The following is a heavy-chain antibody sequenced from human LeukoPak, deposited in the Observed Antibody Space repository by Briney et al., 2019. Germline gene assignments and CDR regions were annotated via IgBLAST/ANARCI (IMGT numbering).Heavy chain of an antibody. CDR3: ARDNWNYGSSMDV. Sequence: SEALSLTCTVSGGSVSSYYWSWIRQPPGKGLEWIGYIYYSGSTNYNPSLKSRVTISVDTSKNQFSLKLSSVTAADTAVYHCARDNWNYGSSMDVWGQGTTVTVSS. CDR1: GGSVSSYY. J-gene: IGHJ6*02. V-gene: IGHV4-59*02. CDR2: IYYSGST. D-gene: IGHD1-7*01.